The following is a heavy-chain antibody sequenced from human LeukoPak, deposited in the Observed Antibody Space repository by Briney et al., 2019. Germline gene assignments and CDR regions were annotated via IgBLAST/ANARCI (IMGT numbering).Heavy chain of an antibody. J-gene: IGHJ1*01. D-gene: IGHD6-19*01. CDR3: ARAYKDRSLAGKKEFFQH. CDR2: IWYDGSNK. V-gene: IGHV3-33*01. Sequence: GRSLRLSCAASGFTFSSYGMHWVRQAPGKGLEWVAVIWYDGSNKYYADSVKGRFTISRDNANNFLYLQMNSLRAEDTALYYCARAYKDRSLAGKKEFFQHWGQGTLVTVSS. CDR1: GFTFSSYG.